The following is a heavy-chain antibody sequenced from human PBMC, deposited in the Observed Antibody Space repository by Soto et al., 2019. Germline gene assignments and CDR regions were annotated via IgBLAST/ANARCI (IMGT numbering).Heavy chain of an antibody. CDR1: GFTFSSYS. CDR3: ARDFHSGAIAFDI. J-gene: IGHJ3*02. D-gene: IGHD2-15*01. V-gene: IGHV3-21*01. Sequence: GSLRLSCAASGFTFSSYSMNWVRQAPGKGLEWVSSISSSSSYIYYADSVKGRFTISRDNAKNSLYLQMNSLRAEDTAVYYCARDFHSGAIAFDIRGKGTMVTVSS. CDR2: ISSSSSYI.